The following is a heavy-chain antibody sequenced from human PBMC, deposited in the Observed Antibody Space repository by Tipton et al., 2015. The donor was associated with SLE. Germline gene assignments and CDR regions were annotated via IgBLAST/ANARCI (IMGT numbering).Heavy chain of an antibody. J-gene: IGHJ4*02. CDR2: ISSSSSYI. V-gene: IGHV3-21*01. CDR3: ARVRYGKQQLVGALDY. CDR1: GFTFSSYS. D-gene: IGHD6-13*01. Sequence: GSLRLSCAASGFTFSSYSMNWVRQAPGKGLEWVSSISSSSSYIYYADSVKGRFTISRDNAKNSLYLQMNSLRAEDTAVYYCARVRYGKQQLVGALDYWGQGTLVTASS.